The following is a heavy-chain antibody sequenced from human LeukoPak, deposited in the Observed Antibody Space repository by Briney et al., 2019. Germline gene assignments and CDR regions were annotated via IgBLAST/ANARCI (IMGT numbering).Heavy chain of an antibody. J-gene: IGHJ5*02. CDR3: AKDRYGSGSYYEPYNWFDP. CDR1: GFTFSSYA. D-gene: IGHD3-10*01. V-gene: IGHV3-23*01. CDR2: ISGSGGST. Sequence: TGGSLRLSCAASGFTFSSYAMSWVRQAPGKGLGWVSAISGSGGSTYYADSVKGRFTISRDNSKNTLYLQMNSLRAEDTAVYYCAKDRYGSGSYYEPYNWFDPWGQGTLVTVSS.